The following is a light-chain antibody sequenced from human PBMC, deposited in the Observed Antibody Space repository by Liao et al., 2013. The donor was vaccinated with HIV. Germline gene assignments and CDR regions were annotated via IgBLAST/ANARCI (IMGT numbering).Light chain of an antibody. CDR2: EDT. V-gene: IGLV3-1*01. Sequence: SYELTQPPSVSVSPGQTASVTCSGDKLGDRYVSWYQQRPGQSPLLVIYEDTKRPSGIPERFSGSNSGNTATLTISGTQAMDEADYYCQVWDSSTSFVFGTGTKVTVL. J-gene: IGLJ1*01. CDR3: QVWDSSTSFV. CDR1: KLGDRY.